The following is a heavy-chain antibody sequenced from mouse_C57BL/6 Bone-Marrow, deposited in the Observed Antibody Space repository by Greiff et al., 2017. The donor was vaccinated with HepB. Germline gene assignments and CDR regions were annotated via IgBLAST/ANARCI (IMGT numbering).Heavy chain of an antibody. CDR2: IDPETGGT. D-gene: IGHD1-1*01. J-gene: IGHJ2*01. V-gene: IGHV1-15*01. CDR1: GYTFTDYE. Sequence: QVQLQQSGAELVRPGASVTLSCKASGYTFTDYEMHWVKQTPVHGLEWIGAIDPETGGTAYNQKFKGKAILTADKSSSTAYMELRSLTSEDSAVYYCTRCCNYYGSSYDYWGQGTTPTVSS. CDR3: TRCCNYYGSSYDY.